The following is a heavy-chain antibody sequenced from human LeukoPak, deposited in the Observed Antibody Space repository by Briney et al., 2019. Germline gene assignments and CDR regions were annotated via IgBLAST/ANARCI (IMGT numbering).Heavy chain of an antibody. J-gene: IGHJ4*02. Sequence: GGSLRLSCAASGFTFSTFAMSWVRQAPGKGLEWVSGIDNGGGITYYADSVKGRFTISRDNAKNSVYLQMNSLRVDDTAVYYCARGRDVDYWGQGVLVAVSS. V-gene: IGHV3-23*03. CDR3: ARGRDVDY. CDR2: IDNGGGIT. CDR1: GFTFSTFA.